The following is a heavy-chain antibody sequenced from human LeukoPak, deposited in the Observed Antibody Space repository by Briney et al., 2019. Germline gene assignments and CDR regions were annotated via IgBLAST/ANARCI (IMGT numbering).Heavy chain of an antibody. CDR3: ARDRAYSSGWPWDYYYYGMDV. V-gene: IGHV1-18*01. Sequence: GASVKVSCKASGYTFTSYGISWVRQAPGQGLEWMGWISAYNGNTNYAQKLQGRVTMTTDTSTSTAYMELRSLRSDDTAVYYCARDRAYSSGWPWDYYYYGMDVWGQGTTVTVSS. J-gene: IGHJ6*02. D-gene: IGHD6-19*01. CDR2: ISAYNGNT. CDR1: GYTFTSYG.